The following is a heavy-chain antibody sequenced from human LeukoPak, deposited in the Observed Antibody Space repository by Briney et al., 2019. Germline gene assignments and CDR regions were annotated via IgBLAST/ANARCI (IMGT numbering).Heavy chain of an antibody. D-gene: IGHD3-9*01. CDR3: ARGTYYDILTGYYPSDWYFDL. V-gene: IGHV3-33*08. CDR1: GFTFSSYG. Sequence: PGGSLRLSCAASGFTFSSYGMHWVRQAPGKGLEWVAVIWYDGSNKYYADSVKGRFTISRDNSKNTLYLQMNSLRAEDTAVYYCARGTYYDILTGYYPSDWYFDLWGRGTLVTVSS. CDR2: IWYDGSNK. J-gene: IGHJ2*01.